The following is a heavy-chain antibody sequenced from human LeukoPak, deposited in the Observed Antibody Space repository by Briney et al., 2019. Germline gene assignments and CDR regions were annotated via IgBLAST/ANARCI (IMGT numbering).Heavy chain of an antibody. CDR3: ARGRNWFDP. CDR2: IYYSGST. V-gene: IGHV4-61*05. J-gene: IGHJ5*02. Sequence: SETLSLTCTVSGGSISSSSYYWGWIRQPPGKGLEWIGYIYYSGSTNYNPSLKSRVTISVDTSKNQFSLKLSSVTAADTAVYYCARGRNWFDPWGQGTLVTVSS. CDR1: GGSISSSSYY.